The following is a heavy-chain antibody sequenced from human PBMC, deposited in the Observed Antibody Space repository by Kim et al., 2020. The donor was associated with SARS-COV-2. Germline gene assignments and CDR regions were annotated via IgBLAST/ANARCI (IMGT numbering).Heavy chain of an antibody. CDR2: GSDE. Sequence: GSDENYVHSVKVRFTISRDNAKNSLYLQMNSLRAEDTAVYYCTGGRDFDYWGQGTLVTVSS. CDR3: TGGRDFDY. V-gene: IGHV3-7*03. J-gene: IGHJ4*02.